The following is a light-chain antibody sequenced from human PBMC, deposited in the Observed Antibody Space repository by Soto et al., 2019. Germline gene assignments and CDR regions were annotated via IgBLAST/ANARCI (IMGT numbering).Light chain of an antibody. CDR2: GAS. J-gene: IGKJ4*01. Sequence: EIVLTQSPGTLSLSPGERATLSCRASQSVSSSYLAWYQQKPGQAPRLLIYGASSRATGIPDRFSGSGSGTDFTLTISRLEPEDCAVYYCQQYGNSPPLTFGGGTKVQIK. V-gene: IGKV3-20*01. CDR1: QSVSSSY. CDR3: QQYGNSPPLT.